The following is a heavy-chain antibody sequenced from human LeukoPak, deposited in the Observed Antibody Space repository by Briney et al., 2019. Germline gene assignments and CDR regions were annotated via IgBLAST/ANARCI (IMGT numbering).Heavy chain of an antibody. D-gene: IGHD7-27*01. J-gene: IGHJ4*02. CDR1: GFAFSSSW. CDR3: ARDSSGALDF. Sequence: GGSLGLSCAASGFAFSSSWMGWVRLAPGTGLEWVANIKEDGGVKHYVDSVKDRFTISRDNAKNSLYLQMNSLRTEDTALYYCARDSSGALDFWGQGTLVTVSS. V-gene: IGHV3-7*01. CDR2: IKEDGGVK.